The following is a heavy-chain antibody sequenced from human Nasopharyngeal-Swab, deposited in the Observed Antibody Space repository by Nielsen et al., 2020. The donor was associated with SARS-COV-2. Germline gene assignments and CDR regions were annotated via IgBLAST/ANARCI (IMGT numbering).Heavy chain of an antibody. D-gene: IGHD6-19*01. Sequence: GEFLKISCAASGFTFSSYAMHWVRQAPGKGLEWVAVISYDGSNKYYADSVKGRFTISRDNSKNTLYLQMNSLRAEDTAVYYCAREDPIAVAGNLDYWGQGTLVTVSS. CDR3: AREDPIAVAGNLDY. CDR2: ISYDGSNK. V-gene: IGHV3-30-3*01. J-gene: IGHJ4*02. CDR1: GFTFSSYA.